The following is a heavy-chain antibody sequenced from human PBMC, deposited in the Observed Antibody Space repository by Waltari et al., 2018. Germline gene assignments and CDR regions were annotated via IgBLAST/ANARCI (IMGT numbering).Heavy chain of an antibody. CDR3: ARSYSSSWYSHHYYYYYGMDV. V-gene: IGHV4-59*01. CDR1: GGSISSYY. Sequence: QVQLQESGPGLVKPSETLSLTCTVSGGSISSYYWSWFRQPPGTGLEWIGYIYYSGSTNYNPSLKSRVTISVDTSKNQFSLKLSSVTAADTAVYYCARSYSSSWYSHHYYYYYGMDVWGQGTTVTVSS. D-gene: IGHD6-13*01. CDR2: IYYSGST. J-gene: IGHJ6*02.